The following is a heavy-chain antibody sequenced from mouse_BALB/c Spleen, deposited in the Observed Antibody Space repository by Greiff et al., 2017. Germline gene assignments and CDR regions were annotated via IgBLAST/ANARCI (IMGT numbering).Heavy chain of an antibody. D-gene: IGHD2-1*01. CDR1: GYTFTSYW. CDR3: ARGLLRNYAMDY. V-gene: IGHV1-87*01. Sequence: VQLQQSGAELARPGASVKLSCKASGYTFTSYWMQWVKQRPGQGLEWLGAIYPGGGGTRYTQKFKGKATLTADKSSSTAYMLLSSLASEASAVYYCARGLLRNYAMDYWGQGTSVTVSS. CDR2: IYPGGGGT. J-gene: IGHJ4*01.